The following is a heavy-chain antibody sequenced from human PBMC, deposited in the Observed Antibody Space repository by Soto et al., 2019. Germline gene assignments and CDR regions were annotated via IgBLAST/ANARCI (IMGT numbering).Heavy chain of an antibody. J-gene: IGHJ6*02. CDR1: GFTFSSYA. D-gene: IGHD6-19*01. Sequence: PGGSLRLSCAASGFTFSSYAMSWVRQAPGKGLEWVSAISGSGGSTYYADSVKGRFTISRDNSKNTLYLQMNSLRAEDTAVYYCEKSKGYSSVVYYYYYGMDVWGQGTTVTVSS. CDR2: ISGSGGST. V-gene: IGHV3-23*01. CDR3: EKSKGYSSVVYYYYYGMDV.